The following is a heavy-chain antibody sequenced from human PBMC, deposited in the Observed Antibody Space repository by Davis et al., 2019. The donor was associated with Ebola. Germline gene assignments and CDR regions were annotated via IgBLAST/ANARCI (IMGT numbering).Heavy chain of an antibody. CDR2: INAGNGNT. D-gene: IGHD2-15*01. CDR3: ARARGYCSGGSCYSLYYGMDV. J-gene: IGHJ6*04. CDR1: GYTFTSYA. Sequence: ASVKVSCKASGYTFTSYAMHWVRQAPGQRLEWMGWINAGNGNTKYSQKFQGRVTMTRDTSISTAYMELSRLRSDDTAVYYCARARGYCSGGSCYSLYYGMDVWGKGTTVTVSS. V-gene: IGHV1-3*01.